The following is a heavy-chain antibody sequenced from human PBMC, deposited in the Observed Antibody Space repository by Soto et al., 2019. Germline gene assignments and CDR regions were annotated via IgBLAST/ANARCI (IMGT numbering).Heavy chain of an antibody. CDR2: IYPGDSDT. CDR1: GYSFTSYW. D-gene: IGHD6-19*01. Sequence: PGESLKISCKGSGYSFTSYWIGWVRQMPGKGLEWMGIIYPGDSDTRYSPSFQGQVTISADKSISTAYLQWSSLKASDTAMYYCARSHSGRYGGDYYYGMDVWSQGTTVTVSS. V-gene: IGHV5-51*01. CDR3: ARSHSGRYGGDYYYGMDV. J-gene: IGHJ6*02.